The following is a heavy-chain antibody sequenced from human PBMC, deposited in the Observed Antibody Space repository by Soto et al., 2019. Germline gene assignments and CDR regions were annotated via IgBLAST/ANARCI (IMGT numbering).Heavy chain of an antibody. CDR2: IDPSDSYT. Sequence: GEALKSSCKGSGYSFTSYWISWVRQMPGKGLEWMGRIDPSDSYTNYSPSFQGHVTISADKSISTAYLQWSSLKASDTAMYYCARKVAAAGTDYYYYGMDVWGQGTTVTVSS. CDR1: GYSFTSYW. D-gene: IGHD6-13*01. J-gene: IGHJ6*02. CDR3: ARKVAAAGTDYYYYGMDV. V-gene: IGHV5-10-1*01.